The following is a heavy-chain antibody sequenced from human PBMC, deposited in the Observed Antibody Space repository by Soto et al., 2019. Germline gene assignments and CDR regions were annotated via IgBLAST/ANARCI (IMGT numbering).Heavy chain of an antibody. CDR3: VRTETYYYGSGSYTSDY. J-gene: IGHJ4*02. D-gene: IGHD3-10*01. Sequence: PGGSLRLSCAASGFTFSSYAMSWVRQAPGKGLEWVSAISGSGGSTYYADSVKGRFTISRDNSKNTLYLQMNSLRAEDTAVYYCVRTETYYYGSGSYTSDYWGQGTLVTDSS. CDR1: GFTFSSYA. V-gene: IGHV3-23*01. CDR2: ISGSGGST.